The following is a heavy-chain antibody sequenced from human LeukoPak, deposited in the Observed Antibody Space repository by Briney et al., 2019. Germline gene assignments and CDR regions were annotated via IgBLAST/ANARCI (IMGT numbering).Heavy chain of an antibody. J-gene: IGHJ4*02. Sequence: GGSLRLSCAASGFTLSSYGINWVRQAPGKGLEWVSSISTISSYIAYADSVKGRFTISRDNAKNSVYLQMNSLRAEDTAVYYCVRDQSGYYDQYYFDYWGQGTLVTVSS. CDR2: ISTISSYI. D-gene: IGHD3-3*01. CDR1: GFTLSSYG. V-gene: IGHV3-21*01. CDR3: VRDQSGYYDQYYFDY.